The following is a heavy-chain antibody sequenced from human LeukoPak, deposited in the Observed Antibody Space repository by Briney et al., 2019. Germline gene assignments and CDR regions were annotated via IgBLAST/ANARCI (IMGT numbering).Heavy chain of an antibody. V-gene: IGHV3-23*01. J-gene: IGHJ4*02. CDR2: ISGXXGST. Sequence: XYAXXXVRQAPGKGLXXXXAISGXXGSTYYADSVKGRFTISRDNSKNTLYLQMNSLRAEDTAVYYCAKDLGNYYDSSGYYYVDYFDYWGQGTLVTVSS. CDR1: XYA. CDR3: AKDLGNYYDSSGYYYVDYFDY. D-gene: IGHD3-22*01.